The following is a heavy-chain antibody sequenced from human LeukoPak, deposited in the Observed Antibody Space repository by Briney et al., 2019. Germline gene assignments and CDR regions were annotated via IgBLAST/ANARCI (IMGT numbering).Heavy chain of an antibody. V-gene: IGHV6-1*01. CDR3: AKEIAAAALKSGYYGMDV. J-gene: IGHJ6*04. CDR1: GDSVSSNSAA. D-gene: IGHD6-13*01. CDR2: TYYRSKWYN. Sequence: SQTLSLTCAISGDSVSSNSAAWNWIRQSPPRGLEWLGRTYYRSKWYNDYAVSVKSRITINPDTSKNQFSLQLNSVTPEDTAVYYCAKEIAAAALKSGYYGMDVWGKGTTVTVSS.